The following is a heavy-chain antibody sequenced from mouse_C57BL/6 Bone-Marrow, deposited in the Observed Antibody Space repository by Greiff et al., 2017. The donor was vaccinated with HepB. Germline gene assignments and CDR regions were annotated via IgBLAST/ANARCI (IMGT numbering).Heavy chain of an antibody. CDR3: ARREDGYYGGVT. D-gene: IGHD2-3*01. Sequence: VQLQQSGAELVRPGTSVKVSCKASGYAFTNYLIEWVKQRPGQGLEWIGVINPGSGGTNYNEKFKGKATLTADKSSSTAYMQLSSLTSEDSAVYFCARREDGYYGGVTWGQGTTLTVSS. CDR2: INPGSGGT. CDR1: GYAFTNYL. V-gene: IGHV1-54*01. J-gene: IGHJ2*01.